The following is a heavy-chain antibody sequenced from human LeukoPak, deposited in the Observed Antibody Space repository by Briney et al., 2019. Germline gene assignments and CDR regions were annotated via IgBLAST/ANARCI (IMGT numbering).Heavy chain of an antibody. D-gene: IGHD3-9*01. CDR3: ARESRLVPYYFDY. V-gene: IGHV4-59*01. J-gene: IGHJ4*02. CDR2: IYYSGST. CDR1: GASISTYY. Sequence: SETLSLTCTVSGASISTYYWSWIRQPPGQGLEWIGYIYYSGSTNYNPSLKRRVTISVHTSKNQFSLKLSSVTAADTAVYYCARESRLVPYYFDYWGQGTLVTVSS.